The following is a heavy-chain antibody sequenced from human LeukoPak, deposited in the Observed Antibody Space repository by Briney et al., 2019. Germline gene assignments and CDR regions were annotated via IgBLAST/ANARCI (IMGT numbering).Heavy chain of an antibody. CDR3: ASVFSSSSGDAFDI. CDR2: ISSSGSTI. Sequence: GGSLRLSCAASGFTFSDYYMSWIRQAPGKGLEWVSCISSSGSTIYYADSVKGRFTISGDNAKNSLYLQMNSLRAEDTAVYYCASVFSSSSGDAFDIWGQGTMVTVSS. CDR1: GFTFSDYY. J-gene: IGHJ3*02. V-gene: IGHV3-11*04. D-gene: IGHD6-6*01.